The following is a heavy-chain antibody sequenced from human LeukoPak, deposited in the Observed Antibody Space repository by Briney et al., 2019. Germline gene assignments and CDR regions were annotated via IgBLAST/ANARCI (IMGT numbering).Heavy chain of an antibody. D-gene: IGHD2-15*01. CDR2: ISAYNGNT. J-gene: IGHJ5*02. Sequence: ASVKVSCKASGYTFTSYGISWVRQAPGQGLEWMGWISAYNGNTNYAQKLRGRVTMTTDTSTSTAYMELRSLRSDDTAVYYCARDKQDLGYCSGGSCYPWFDPWGQGTLVTVSS. CDR3: ARDKQDLGYCSGGSCYPWFDP. V-gene: IGHV1-18*01. CDR1: GYTFTSYG.